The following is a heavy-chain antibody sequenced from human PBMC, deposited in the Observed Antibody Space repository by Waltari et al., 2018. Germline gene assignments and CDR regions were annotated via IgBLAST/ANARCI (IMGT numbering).Heavy chain of an antibody. CDR1: GFTFSSYW. CDR3: AVYLRSSPFDP. J-gene: IGHJ5*02. CDR2: SNRDGGST. D-gene: IGHD5-12*01. V-gene: IGHV3-74*01. Sequence: EVQLVESGGGLVQPGGSLRLSCAASGFTFSSYWMHWVRQAPGKGLVWVSRSNRDGGSTGYADSVKGRFTSSRDNTKNTLSLQMNSLRDEDTAVYYCAVYLRSSPFDPWGQGTLVTVSS.